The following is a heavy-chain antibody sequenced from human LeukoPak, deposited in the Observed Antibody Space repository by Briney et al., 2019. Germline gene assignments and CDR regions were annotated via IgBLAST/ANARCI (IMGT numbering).Heavy chain of an antibody. Sequence: SETLSLTCTVSGGSISTSNYYWGWIRQPPGKGLEWIGRIYTSGSTNYNPSLKSRVTISVDTSKNQFSLKLSSVTAADTAVYYCAGGSWSGYYFDYWGQGTLVTVSS. CDR1: GGSISTSNYY. J-gene: IGHJ4*02. CDR2: IYTSGST. CDR3: AGGSWSGYYFDY. V-gene: IGHV4-39*07. D-gene: IGHD6-13*01.